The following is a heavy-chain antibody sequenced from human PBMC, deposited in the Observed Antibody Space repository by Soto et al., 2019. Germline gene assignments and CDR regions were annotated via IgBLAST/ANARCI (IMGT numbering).Heavy chain of an antibody. CDR1: GFSLSTSGVG. D-gene: IGHD1-26*01. V-gene: IGHV2-5*02. CDR3: AHSRETQWGLLLPPLFDY. Sequence: QITLKESGPTLVKPTQTLTLTCTFSGFSLSTSGVGVGWIRQPPGKALEWLALIYWDDDKRYSPSLKSRLTIPKDTTKNQMVLTMTNMDPVDTATYYCAHSRETQWGLLLPPLFDYWGQGTLVTVSS. J-gene: IGHJ4*02. CDR2: IYWDDDK.